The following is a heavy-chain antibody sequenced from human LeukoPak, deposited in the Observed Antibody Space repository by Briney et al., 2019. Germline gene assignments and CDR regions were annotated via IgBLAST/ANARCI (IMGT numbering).Heavy chain of an antibody. CDR1: GFTFSSYW. D-gene: IGHD3-16*01. V-gene: IGHV3-7*03. J-gene: IGHJ6*02. Sequence: GGYLRLSCAASGFTFSSYWMNWARQAPGKGLEWVASINHNGNVSYYVDSVKGRFTISRDNAKNSLYLQMSNLRAEDTAVYFCARGGGLDVWGQGATVTVSS. CDR2: INHNGNVS. CDR3: ARGGGLDV.